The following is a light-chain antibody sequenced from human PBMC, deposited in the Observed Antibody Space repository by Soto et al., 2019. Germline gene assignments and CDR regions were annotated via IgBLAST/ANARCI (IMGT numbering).Light chain of an antibody. J-gene: IGKJ1*01. V-gene: IGKV1-5*01. Sequence: IQVTQSPSTLPASVGDRVTITCRASQSIDRWLAWYQQRPGKAPKILIYRASSLETGVPSRFSGSGSGTEFTLTISSLQPDDFATYYCQKYNSAPCTFGQGTKVDIK. CDR3: QKYNSAPCT. CDR1: QSIDRW. CDR2: RAS.